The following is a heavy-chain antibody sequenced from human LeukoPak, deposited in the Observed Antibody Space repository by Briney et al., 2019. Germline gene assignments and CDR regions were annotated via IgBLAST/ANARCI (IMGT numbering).Heavy chain of an antibody. CDR1: GFTFSTYG. V-gene: IGHV3-30*18. D-gene: IGHD4-11*01. Sequence: GGSLRLSCAASGFTFSTYGMHWVRQAPGKGLEWVAVISYDGTNKYYADSVKGRFTISRDNSKNTLYLQMNSLRAEDTAVYYCAKDPSNPRFCYYYGMDVWGQGTTVTVSS. CDR3: AKDPSNPRFCYYYGMDV. J-gene: IGHJ6*02. CDR2: ISYDGTNK.